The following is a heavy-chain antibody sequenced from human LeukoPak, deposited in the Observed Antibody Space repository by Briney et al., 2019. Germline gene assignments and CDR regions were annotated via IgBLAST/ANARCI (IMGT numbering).Heavy chain of an antibody. Sequence: SETLSLTCSVSGASISNYYWSWIRQPAGRGLEWLGRIYASGSTNHNPSLKSRVTMSVDTSKNQFSLKLSPVTAAGTAMYYCARGRPYSASYYDSDYWGQGTLVTVSS. D-gene: IGHD1-26*01. J-gene: IGHJ4*02. CDR3: ARGRPYSASYYDSDY. CDR1: GASISNYY. V-gene: IGHV4-4*07. CDR2: IYASGST.